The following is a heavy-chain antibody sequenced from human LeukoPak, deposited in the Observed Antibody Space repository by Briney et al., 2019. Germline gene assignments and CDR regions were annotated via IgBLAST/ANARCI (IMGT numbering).Heavy chain of an antibody. Sequence: IPSETLSLTCTVYGGSFSGYYWSWLRQPPGEGREWVWEINQRGKTHYNPSLKSPVTISVNTSKIQFTLKLSSVTAADTAVYYCARGGRSPKFRYFDWSRAGAFDIWGQGTMVTVS. CDR2: INQRGKT. D-gene: IGHD3-9*01. CDR1: GGSFSGYY. V-gene: IGHV4-34*01. CDR3: ARGGRSPKFRYFDWSRAGAFDI. J-gene: IGHJ3*02.